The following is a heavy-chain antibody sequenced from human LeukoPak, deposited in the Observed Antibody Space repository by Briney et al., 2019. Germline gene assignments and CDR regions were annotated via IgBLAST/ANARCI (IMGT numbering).Heavy chain of an antibody. CDR2: IRRKGYGGTT. CDR3: TRDHDFWSGPLDV. CDR1: GFTFGDYS. V-gene: IGHV3-49*03. Sequence: GGSLRLSCTGSGFTFGDYSMSWFRQAPGKGLEWVGFIRRKGYGGTTEYAASVKGRFTISRDDSKSTAYLQMNSLKTEDTALYYCTRDHDFWSGPLDVWGTGTTVTVSS. D-gene: IGHD3-3*01. J-gene: IGHJ6*04.